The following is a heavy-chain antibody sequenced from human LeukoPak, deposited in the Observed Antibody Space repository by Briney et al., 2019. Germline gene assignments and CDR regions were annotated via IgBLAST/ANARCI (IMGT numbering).Heavy chain of an antibody. Sequence: SETLSLTCTVSGGSISSSSYYWGWIRQPPGKGLEWIGSIYYSGSTYYNPSLKSRVTISVDTSKNQFSLKLSSVTAADTAVYYCASTPPDYDFWSGYYQGCWFDPWGQGTLVTVSS. V-gene: IGHV4-39*07. D-gene: IGHD3-3*01. J-gene: IGHJ5*02. CDR2: IYYSGST. CDR1: GGSISSSSYY. CDR3: ASTPPDYDFWSGYYQGCWFDP.